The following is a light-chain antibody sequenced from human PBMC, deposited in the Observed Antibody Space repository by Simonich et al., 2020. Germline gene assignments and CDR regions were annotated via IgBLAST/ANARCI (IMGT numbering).Light chain of an antibody. CDR3: QQYNSYPPWT. CDR1: QGISSA. J-gene: IGKJ1*01. V-gene: IGKV1-13*02. Sequence: LTQSPATLSASVGDRVTITCRASQGISSALAWYQQKPGKAPKLLIYDASSLESGVPSRFSGSGSGTEFTLTISSMQPDDFATYYCQQYNSYPPWTFGQGTKVEIK. CDR2: DAS.